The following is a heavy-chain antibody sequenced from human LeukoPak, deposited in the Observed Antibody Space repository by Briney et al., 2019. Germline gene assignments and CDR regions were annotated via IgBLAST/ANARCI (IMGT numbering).Heavy chain of an antibody. D-gene: IGHD1-26*01. CDR1: GFTFSSYW. Sequence: GGSLRLSCAASGFTFSSYWMTWVRQGPGKGLEWVANIKPDGSLIYYVDSVKGRFTISRDNAKNSLYLQMNSLRAEDTAAYYCAKWELYSGFYYIDYWGQGTLATVSS. V-gene: IGHV3-7*01. CDR2: IKPDGSLI. CDR3: AKWELYSGFYYIDY. J-gene: IGHJ4*02.